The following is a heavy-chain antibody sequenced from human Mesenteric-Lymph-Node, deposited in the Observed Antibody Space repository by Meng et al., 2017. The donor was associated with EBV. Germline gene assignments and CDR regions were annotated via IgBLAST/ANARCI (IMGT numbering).Heavy chain of an antibody. J-gene: IGHJ4*02. CDR3: AKGGVAGTALEY. V-gene: IGHV3-23*01. CDR2: MSGSGLTT. Sequence: VVLLQSGGGLGQPGGSLRLSRAAPGFPFSTFGMTWVRQAPGKGLEWVSGMSGSGLTTYYAESVKGRFIISRDNSKSAVYLQMSSLRAEDTAIYYCAKGGVAGTALEYWGQGTLVTVSS. D-gene: IGHD6-19*01. CDR1: GFPFSTFG.